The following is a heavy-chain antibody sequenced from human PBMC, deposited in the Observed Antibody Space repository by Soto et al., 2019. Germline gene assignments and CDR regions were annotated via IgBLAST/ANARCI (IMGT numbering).Heavy chain of an antibody. V-gene: IGHV4-59*01. J-gene: IGHJ6*02. CDR1: GGSISSYY. Sequence: SETLSLTCTVSGGSISSYYWSWIRQPPGKGLEWIGYIYYSGSTNYNPSLKSRVTISVDTSKNQFSLKLSSVTAADTAVYYCARDRRNYGMDVWGQGTTVTVSS. CDR2: IYYSGST. CDR3: ARDRRNYGMDV.